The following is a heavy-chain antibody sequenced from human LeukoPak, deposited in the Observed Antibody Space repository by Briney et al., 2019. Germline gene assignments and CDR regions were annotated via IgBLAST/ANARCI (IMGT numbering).Heavy chain of an antibody. Sequence: ASVKVSCKASGYTFTSYYMHWVRHAPGQGLEWMGIINPSGGSTSYAQKFQGRVTMTRDTSTSTVYMELSSLRSEDTAVYYCARDRPNYYGPQNWFDHWGQGTLVTVS. CDR3: ARDRPNYYGPQNWFDH. CDR1: GYTFTSYY. J-gene: IGHJ5*02. CDR2: INPSGGST. V-gene: IGHV1-46*01. D-gene: IGHD3-10*01.